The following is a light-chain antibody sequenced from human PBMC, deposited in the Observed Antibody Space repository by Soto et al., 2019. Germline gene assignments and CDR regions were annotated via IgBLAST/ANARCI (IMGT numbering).Light chain of an antibody. V-gene: IGLV2-8*01. Sequence: QSLLTQPPSASGSPGQSFAISCTGTSSDVGGYNYVSWYQQHPGKAPKLMIYEVNKRPSGVPDRFPGSKSGNTASLTVSGLQAEDEADYYRSSYAGSSNVFGTGTKVTVL. CDR1: SSDVGGYNY. J-gene: IGLJ1*01. CDR2: EVN. CDR3: SSYAGSSNV.